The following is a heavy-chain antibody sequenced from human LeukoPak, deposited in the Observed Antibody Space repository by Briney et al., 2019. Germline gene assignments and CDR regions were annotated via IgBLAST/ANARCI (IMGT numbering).Heavy chain of an antibody. Sequence: PGGSLRLSCAASGFTFSSYAMHWVRQAPGKGLEYVSAISSNGGSTYYANSVKGRSTISRDNSKNTLYLQMGSLRAEDMAVYYCARGGSYRPLDYWGQGTLVTVSS. V-gene: IGHV3-64*01. D-gene: IGHD1-26*01. CDR1: GFTFSSYA. CDR2: ISSNGGST. CDR3: ARGGSYRPLDY. J-gene: IGHJ4*02.